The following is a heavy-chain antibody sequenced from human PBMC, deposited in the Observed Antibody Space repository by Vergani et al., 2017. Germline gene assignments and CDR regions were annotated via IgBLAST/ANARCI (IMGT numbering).Heavy chain of an antibody. CDR3: AKSLAAPGTSKPDY. Sequence: EVQLLESGGGLVQPGGSLRLSCAASGFTFRSYAMSWVRQAPGQGLEWVSVISDSGGSTYSAASVKGRFTISRDNSKNTLYLQMNSLRAEDTAVYYCAKSLAAPGTSKPDYWGQGTLVTVSS. CDR1: GFTFRSYA. V-gene: IGHV3-23*01. CDR2: ISDSGGST. J-gene: IGHJ4*02. D-gene: IGHD6-13*01.